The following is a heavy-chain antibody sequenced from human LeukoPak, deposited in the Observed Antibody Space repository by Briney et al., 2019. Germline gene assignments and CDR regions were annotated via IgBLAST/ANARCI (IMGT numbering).Heavy chain of an antibody. Sequence: GGSLRLSCAASGFTFSSYWMHWVRQAPGKGLVWVSRINSDGSSTTYADSVKGRSTISRDNAKNTLYLQMNSLRAEDTAVYYCARGGSRTYFDYWGQGTLVTVSS. CDR2: INSDGSST. J-gene: IGHJ4*02. D-gene: IGHD6-13*01. CDR1: GFTFSSYW. CDR3: ARGGSRTYFDY. V-gene: IGHV3-74*01.